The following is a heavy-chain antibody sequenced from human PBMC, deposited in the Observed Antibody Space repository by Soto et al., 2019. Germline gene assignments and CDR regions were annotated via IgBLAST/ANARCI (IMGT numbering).Heavy chain of an antibody. CDR2: IWYDGSNK. V-gene: IGHV3-33*01. Sequence: PGGSLRLSCAACGFTFSSYGMHWVPPASGKGLGWVAVIWYDGSNKYYADSVKGRFTISRDNSKNTLYLQMNSLRAEDTAVYYCARDTNGDYLRPYYYYGMDVWGQGTTVTVSS. D-gene: IGHD4-17*01. CDR1: GFTFSSYG. J-gene: IGHJ6*02. CDR3: ARDTNGDYLRPYYYYGMDV.